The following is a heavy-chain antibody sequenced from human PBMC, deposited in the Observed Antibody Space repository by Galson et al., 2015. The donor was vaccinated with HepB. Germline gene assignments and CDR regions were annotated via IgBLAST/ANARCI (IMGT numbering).Heavy chain of an antibody. Sequence: SVKVSCKVSGGIFSSFVISWVRQAPGQGLEWMGGIIPMFRTPNYAQKFQGRVTITADESTNTAYMELSSLRSEDTAVYFCARGVKGEFWSGYCPDVWGKGTTVTVSS. CDR3: ARGVKGEFWSGYCPDV. V-gene: IGHV1-69*13. J-gene: IGHJ6*04. D-gene: IGHD3-3*01. CDR1: GGIFSSFV. CDR2: IIPMFRTP.